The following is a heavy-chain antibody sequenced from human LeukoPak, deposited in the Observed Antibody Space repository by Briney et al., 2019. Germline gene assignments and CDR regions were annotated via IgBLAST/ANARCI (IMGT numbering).Heavy chain of an antibody. J-gene: IGHJ4*02. CDR2: IYPGDSDT. V-gene: IGHV5-51*01. CDR3: ARSQSSSITIFGVVIMTIDY. Sequence: GESLKISCKGSGYSFTSYWIGWVRQMPGKGLEWMGIIYPGDSDTRYSPSFQGQVTISADKSISTAYLQWSSLKASDTAMYYCARSQSSSITIFGVVIMTIDYWGQGTLVTVSS. D-gene: IGHD3-3*01. CDR1: GYSFTSYW.